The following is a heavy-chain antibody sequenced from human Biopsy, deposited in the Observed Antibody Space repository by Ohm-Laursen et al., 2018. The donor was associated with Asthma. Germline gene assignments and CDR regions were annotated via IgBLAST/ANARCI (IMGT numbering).Heavy chain of an antibody. V-gene: IGHV1-69*01. CDR3: ARCRVGYSSGWSLLLKKIYYSGMDV. CDR1: GGTFSNFA. D-gene: IGHD6-19*01. CDR2: IMTVFGTT. Sequence: GSSVKASCKAPGGTFSNFAISWVRQAPGQGLEWLGGIMTVFGTTNYAQKIQGRVTITADESTSTAYMEVTSLRSEETAIYYCARCRVGYSSGWSLLLKKIYYSGMDVWGQGTAVTVSS. J-gene: IGHJ6*02.